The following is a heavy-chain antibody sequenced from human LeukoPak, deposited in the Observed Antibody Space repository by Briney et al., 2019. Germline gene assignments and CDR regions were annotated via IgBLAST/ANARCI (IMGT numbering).Heavy chain of an antibody. J-gene: IGHJ4*02. V-gene: IGHV4-34*01. CDR3: ARGKWEPLDY. D-gene: IGHD1-26*01. CDR1: GGSFSGYY. Sequence: SETLSLTCAVYGGSFSGYYWSWIRQPPGKGLEWIGEINHSGSTNYNPSLKSRVTTSVDTSKNQFSLKLSSVTAADTAVYYCARGKWEPLDYWGQGTLVTVSS. CDR2: INHSGST.